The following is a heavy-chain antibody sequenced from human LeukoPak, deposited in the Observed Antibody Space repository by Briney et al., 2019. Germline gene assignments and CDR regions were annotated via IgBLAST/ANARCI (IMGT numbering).Heavy chain of an antibody. CDR2: IVVGSGNT. Sequence: GASVKVSCKASGFTFTSSAMQWVRQARGQRLEWIGWIVVGSGNTNYAQKFQERVTITRDMSTSTAYMELSSLRSEDTAVYYCAALDPSDSSGKDAFDIWGRGTMVTVSS. V-gene: IGHV1-58*02. CDR3: AALDPSDSSGKDAFDI. CDR1: GFTFTSSA. J-gene: IGHJ3*02. D-gene: IGHD3-22*01.